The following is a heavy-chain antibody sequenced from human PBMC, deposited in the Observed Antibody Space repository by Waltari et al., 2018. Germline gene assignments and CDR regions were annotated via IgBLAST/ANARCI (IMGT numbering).Heavy chain of an antibody. D-gene: IGHD1-1*01. J-gene: IGHJ3*02. CDR3: ARWGKSRRNDVSEGDAFDI. CDR2: ISGCVGST. CDR1: GFTFSNYA. V-gene: IGHV3-23*01. Sequence: EVQLLESGGGLVQPGGSLRLSCAASGFTFSNYAMTWVRQAPGKVLGWVAVISGCVGSTYYDDSVRGRFTSSRDNAKTTLYLQMKTLRAEDTAVYYCARWGKSRRNDVSEGDAFDIWGLGTMVSVSS.